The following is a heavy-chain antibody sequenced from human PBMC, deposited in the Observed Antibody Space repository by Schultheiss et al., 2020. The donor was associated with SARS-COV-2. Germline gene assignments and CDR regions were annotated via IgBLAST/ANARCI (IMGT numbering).Heavy chain of an antibody. CDR1: GGSISSYY. V-gene: IGHV4-4*07. D-gene: IGHD4-17*01. CDR3: ARVAVTTGWFDP. CDR2: IYHSGST. Sequence: SETLSLTCTVSGGSISSYYWSWIRQSAGKGLEWIGSIYHSGSTYYNPSLKSRVTISGDMSKNHFSLKLTSVTAADTAVYYCARVAVTTGWFDPWGQGTLVTVSS. J-gene: IGHJ5*02.